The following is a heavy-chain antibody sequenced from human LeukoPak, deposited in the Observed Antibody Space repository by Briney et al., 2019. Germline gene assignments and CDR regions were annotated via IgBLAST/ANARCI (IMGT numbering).Heavy chain of an antibody. D-gene: IGHD5-24*01. CDR3: AGGSLRDLKIT. V-gene: IGHV3-21*06. Sequence: PGGSLRLSCAASGFTFSTYSMHWVRQAPGKGLEWVSSIISSGSNIYYTGSVRGRFTVSRDNAKNSLYLQMSSLRPEGTAVYYCAGGSLRDLKITWGQGTLVTVSS. CDR2: IISSGSNI. J-gene: IGHJ5*02. CDR1: GFTFSTYS.